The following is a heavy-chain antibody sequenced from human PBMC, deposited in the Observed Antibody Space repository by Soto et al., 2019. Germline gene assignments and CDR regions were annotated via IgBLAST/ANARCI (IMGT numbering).Heavy chain of an antibody. D-gene: IGHD3-22*01. CDR1: GFTFSSYG. CDR3: ARDPTYYDSSGYYDY. CDR2: IWYDGSNK. J-gene: IGHJ4*02. V-gene: IGHV3-33*01. Sequence: ESGGGVVPPGRSLRLSCAASGFTFSSYGMHWVRQAPGKGLEWVAVIWYDGSNKYYADSVKGRFTISRDNSKNTLYLQMNSLRAEDTAVYYCARDPTYYDSSGYYDYWGQGTLVTVSS.